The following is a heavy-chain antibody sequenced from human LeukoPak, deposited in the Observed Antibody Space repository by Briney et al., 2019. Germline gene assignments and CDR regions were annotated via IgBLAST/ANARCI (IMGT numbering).Heavy chain of an antibody. D-gene: IGHD3-10*01. V-gene: IGHV3-74*01. Sequence: GGSLRLSCATSGFTFTTFWMHWVRQAPGKGLVWVSRINHDGSSTNYADSVKGRFTISRDNAKNTLYLHMNSLRAEDTAVYYCAKPPRGSGADYWGQGTLVTVSS. CDR2: INHDGSST. CDR3: AKPPRGSGADY. J-gene: IGHJ4*02. CDR1: GFTFTTFW.